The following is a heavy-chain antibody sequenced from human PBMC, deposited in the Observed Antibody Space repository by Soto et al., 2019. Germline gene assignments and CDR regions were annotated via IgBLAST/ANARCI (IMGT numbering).Heavy chain of an antibody. CDR3: AASIFYYGMDV. Sequence: GESLKISCKGSGYTFTNYWIGWVRQMPGKGMEWMGIIYPGDSDTKYNPSFQGQVTISADKSITTTYLQWSSLKASDTAIYYCAASIFYYGMDVWGQGTTVTVSS. J-gene: IGHJ6*02. CDR1: GYTFTNYW. V-gene: IGHV5-51*01. CDR2: IYPGDSDT.